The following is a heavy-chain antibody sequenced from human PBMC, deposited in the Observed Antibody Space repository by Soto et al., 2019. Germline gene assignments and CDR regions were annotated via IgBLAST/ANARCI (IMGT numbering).Heavy chain of an antibody. CDR3: ARDPYTSGWFTFEY. J-gene: IGHJ4*02. Sequence: TFYADSVKGRFTISRDNSKNTLFLQMGSLRAEDMAVYYCARDPYTSGWFTFEYWGQGTLVTVSS. V-gene: IGHV3-64*02. CDR2: T. D-gene: IGHD6-19*01.